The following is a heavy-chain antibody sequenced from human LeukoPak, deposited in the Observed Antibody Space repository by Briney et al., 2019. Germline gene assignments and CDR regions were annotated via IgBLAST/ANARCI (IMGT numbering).Heavy chain of an antibody. CDR3: TTAEGITMVRGARRAYYFDY. V-gene: IGHV3-15*01. J-gene: IGHJ4*02. CDR2: IKSKTDGGTT. CDR1: GFTFSNAW. Sequence: PGGSLRLSCAASGFTFSNAWMSWVRQAPGKGLEWVGRIKSKTDGGTTDYAAPGKGRFTISRNDSKNTLYLQMNSLKTEDTAVYYCTTAEGITMVRGARRAYYFDYWGQGTLVTVSS. D-gene: IGHD3-10*01.